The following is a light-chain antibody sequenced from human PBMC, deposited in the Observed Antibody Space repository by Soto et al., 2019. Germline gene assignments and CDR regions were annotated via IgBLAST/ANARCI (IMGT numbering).Light chain of an antibody. Sequence: EIVLTQSPGTLSLSPGERATLSCRASQSVSSNYLAWYQQKPGQAPRLLIYGASSRPTGIPDRFSGSGSGTDFTLTISRLEPEDFAVYYCQQYGTSPITFGQGTRLEIK. CDR3: QQYGTSPIT. J-gene: IGKJ5*01. V-gene: IGKV3-20*01. CDR2: GAS. CDR1: QSVSSNY.